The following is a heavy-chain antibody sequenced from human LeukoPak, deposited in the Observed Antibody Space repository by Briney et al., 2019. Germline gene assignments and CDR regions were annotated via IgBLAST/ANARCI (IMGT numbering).Heavy chain of an antibody. V-gene: IGHV3-48*01. CDR3: AREVPAGLFGMVIHFDY. Sequence: GGSLRLSCAASGFTFNTYSMNWVRQAPGKGLEWVSYISSSSSTIYYADSVKGRFTISRDNAKNSLYLQMNSLRAEDTAVYYCAREVPAGLFGMVIHFDYWGQGTLVTVSS. D-gene: IGHD3-3*01. CDR1: GFTFNTYS. J-gene: IGHJ4*02. CDR2: ISSSSSTI.